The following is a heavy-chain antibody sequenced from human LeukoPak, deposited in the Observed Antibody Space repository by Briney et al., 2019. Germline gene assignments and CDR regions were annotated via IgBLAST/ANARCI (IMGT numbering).Heavy chain of an antibody. CDR2: IYCSGST. V-gene: IGHV4-39*07. CDR1: GGSISSSSYY. J-gene: IGHJ6*03. Sequence: SETLSLTCTVSGGSISSSSYYWGWIRPPPGKGLEWIGSIYCSGSTYYNPSLKSRVTISVDTSKNQFSLKLSSVTAADTAVYYCAREFASTLNYYYYMDVWGKGTTVTVSS. D-gene: IGHD3-10*01. CDR3: AREFASTLNYYYYMDV.